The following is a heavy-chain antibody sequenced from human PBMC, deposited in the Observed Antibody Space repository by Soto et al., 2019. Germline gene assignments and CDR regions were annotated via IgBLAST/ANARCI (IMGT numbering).Heavy chain of an antibody. J-gene: IGHJ5*02. CDR1: GGSFSGYY. Sequence: SETLSLTCAVYGGSFSGYYWSWIRQPPGKGLEWIGEINHSGSTNYNPSLKSRVTISVDTSKNQFSLKLGSVTAADTAVYYCASTLGYCSSTSCSTDNWFDPWGQGTLVTVSS. CDR3: ASTLGYCSSTSCSTDNWFDP. V-gene: IGHV4-34*01. CDR2: INHSGST. D-gene: IGHD2-2*02.